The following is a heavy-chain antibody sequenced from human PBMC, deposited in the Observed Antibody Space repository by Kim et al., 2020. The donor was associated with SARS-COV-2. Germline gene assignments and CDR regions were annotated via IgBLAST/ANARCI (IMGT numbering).Heavy chain of an antibody. CDR1: GGSISNYY. V-gene: IGHV4-59*01. J-gene: IGHJ4*02. CDR2: IYNNGGT. D-gene: IGHD6-25*01. Sequence: SETLSLTCTVSGGSISNYYWSWIRQPPGKGLEWIGSIYNNGGTNYNPSVKSRVTISLDTSKNQFSLHLSSVTAADTAVYYCARVFSVYYFEPWGQVTLVTVSS. CDR3: ARVFSVYYFEP.